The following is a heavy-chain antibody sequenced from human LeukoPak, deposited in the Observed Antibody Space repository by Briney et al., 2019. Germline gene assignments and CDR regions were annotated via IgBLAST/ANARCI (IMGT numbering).Heavy chain of an antibody. Sequence: SETLSLTCAVYGGSFSGYYWSWIRQPPGKGLEWIGEINLSGSTNYNPSLKSRVTISVDTSKNQFSLKRSSVTAAGTAVYYCARGDYDILTGYPRPFAYWGQGTLVTVSS. CDR3: ARGDYDILTGYPRPFAY. J-gene: IGHJ4*02. CDR1: GGSFSGYY. V-gene: IGHV4-34*01. D-gene: IGHD3-9*01. CDR2: INLSGST.